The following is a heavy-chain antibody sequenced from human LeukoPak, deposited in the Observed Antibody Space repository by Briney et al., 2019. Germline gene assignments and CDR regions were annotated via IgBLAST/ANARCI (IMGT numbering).Heavy chain of an antibody. V-gene: IGHV3-21*04. D-gene: IGHD3-10*01. J-gene: IGHJ6*03. CDR3: AREYGSGSYYNVGIYYYYYYMDV. CDR1: GFTFSSYS. Sequence: GGSLRLSCAASGFTFSSYSMNWVRQAPGKGLEWVSSISSSSSYIYYADSVKGRFTISRDNAKNSLCLQMNSLRAADTAVYYCAREYGSGSYYNVGIYYYYYYMDVWGKGTTVTISS. CDR2: ISSSSSYI.